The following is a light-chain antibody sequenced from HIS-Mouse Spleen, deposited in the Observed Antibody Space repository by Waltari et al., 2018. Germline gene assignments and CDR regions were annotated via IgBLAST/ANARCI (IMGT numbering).Light chain of an antibody. J-gene: IGKJ1*01. CDR1: QGISSY. V-gene: IGKV1-9*01. CDR3: QQLNSYPPT. CDR2: AAS. Sequence: DIQLTQSPSFLSASVGDRLTITCRASQGISSYLAWYQQKPGKAPKPLVYAASTLQSGVPSRFSGSGSGTEFTLTISSLQPEDFATYYCQQLNSYPPTFGQGTKVEIK.